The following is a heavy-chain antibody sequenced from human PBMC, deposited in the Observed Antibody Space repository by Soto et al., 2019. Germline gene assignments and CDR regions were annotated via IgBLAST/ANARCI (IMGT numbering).Heavy chain of an antibody. Sequence: EVQLVESGGGLVQPGRSLRLSCAASGFTFDDYAMHWVRQAPGKGLEWVSGISWNSGSIGYADSVKGRFTISRDNAKNSLYLQMNSLSAEDTALYYCAKAGALAVDAPFDYWGQGTLVTVSS. CDR1: GFTFDDYA. D-gene: IGHD1-26*01. J-gene: IGHJ4*02. CDR3: AKAGALAVDAPFDY. CDR2: ISWNSGSI. V-gene: IGHV3-9*01.